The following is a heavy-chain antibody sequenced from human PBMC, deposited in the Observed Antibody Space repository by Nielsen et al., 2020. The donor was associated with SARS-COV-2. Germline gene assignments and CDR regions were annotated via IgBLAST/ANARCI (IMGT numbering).Heavy chain of an antibody. D-gene: IGHD3/OR15-3a*01. CDR1: GFRLRPYA. V-gene: IGHV3-30*04. Sequence: GESLKISCAVSGFRLRPYAMHWVRQAPGKGLQWVALISYDGRKTLYADSVKGRFTISRDNSKNTLYLQMNSLRAEDTAVYYCARGDYYYYYYYMDVWGKGTTVTVSS. CDR3: ARGDYYYYYYYMDV. CDR2: ISYDGRKT. J-gene: IGHJ6*03.